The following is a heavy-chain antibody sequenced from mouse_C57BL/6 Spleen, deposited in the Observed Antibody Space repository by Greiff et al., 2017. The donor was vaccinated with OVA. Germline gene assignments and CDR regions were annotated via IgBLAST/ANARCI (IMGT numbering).Heavy chain of an antibody. CDR2: IRNKANGYTT. J-gene: IGHJ2*01. Sequence: DVKLQESGGGLVQPGGSLSLSCAASGFTFTDYYMSWVRQPPGKALEWLGFIRNKANGYTTEYSASVKGRFTISRDNSQSILYLQMNALRAEDSATYYCARYGNYFDYWGQGTTLTVSS. V-gene: IGHV7-3*01. CDR3: ARYGNYFDY. CDR1: GFTFTDYY.